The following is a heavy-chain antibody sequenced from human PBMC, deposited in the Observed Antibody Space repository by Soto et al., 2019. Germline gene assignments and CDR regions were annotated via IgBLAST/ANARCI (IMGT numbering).Heavy chain of an antibody. V-gene: IGHV3-23*01. CDR1: GFTFSSYA. J-gene: IGHJ6*03. Sequence: GGSLRLSCAASGFTFSSYAMSWVRQAPGKGLEWVSAISGSGGSTYYADSVKGRFTISRNNSKNTLYLQMNSLRAEDTAVYYCAKGPPPGKFVGYYYMDVWGKGTTVTVSS. CDR2: ISGSGGST. CDR3: AKGPPPGKFVGYYYMDV.